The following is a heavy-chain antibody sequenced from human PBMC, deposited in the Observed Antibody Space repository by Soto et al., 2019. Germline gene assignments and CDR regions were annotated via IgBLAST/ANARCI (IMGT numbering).Heavy chain of an antibody. Sequence: QLQLQESGSGLVKPSQTLSLTCAVSGDSISSGGYSWRWIRQPPGKGLEWIGYIYHSRSTDYNPSIKGRVTISVDRSKNQFSLKLSSVTAADTAVDYCAAGGGLPLDYWGQGTLVTVSS. CDR2: IYHSRST. D-gene: IGHD5-12*01. CDR1: GDSISSGGYS. J-gene: IGHJ4*02. CDR3: AAGGGLPLDY. V-gene: IGHV4-30-2*01.